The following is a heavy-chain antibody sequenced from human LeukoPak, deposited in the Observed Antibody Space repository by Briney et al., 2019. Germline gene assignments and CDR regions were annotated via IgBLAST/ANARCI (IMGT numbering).Heavy chain of an antibody. CDR1: GGSITDHF. D-gene: IGHD1-26*01. Sequence: SETLSLTCTVSGGSITDHFWSWARRSPGKGLEWVGFMHHSGSDNINPSLRSRVTISMNTSKNQFSLKKASVTAADTAVYYCARDSPFEWDVFGDSFDIWGQGTVVTVSS. CDR3: ARDSPFEWDVFGDSFDI. J-gene: IGHJ3*02. V-gene: IGHV4-59*11. CDR2: MHHSGSD.